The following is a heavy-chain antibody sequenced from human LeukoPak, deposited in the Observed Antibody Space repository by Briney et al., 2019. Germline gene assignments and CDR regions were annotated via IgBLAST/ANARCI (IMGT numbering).Heavy chain of an antibody. J-gene: IGHJ4*02. CDR3: ARGRGQGY. V-gene: IGHV4-34*01. CDR2: INHSGST. Sequence: SETLSLTCAVYGGSFSGYYWSWIRQPPGKGLEWIGEINHSGSTNYNPSLKSRVTISVDTSKNQFSLKLSSVTAADTAVYYCARGRGQGYWGQGTLVTGSS. CDR1: GGSFSGYY. D-gene: IGHD3-10*01.